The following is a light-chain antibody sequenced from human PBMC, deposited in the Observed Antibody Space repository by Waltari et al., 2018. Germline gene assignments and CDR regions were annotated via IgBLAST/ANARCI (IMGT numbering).Light chain of an antibody. V-gene: IGLV2-8*01. J-gene: IGLJ3*02. CDR2: DVS. Sequence: QYAPTHPPSTSWAPRRSFTTSSSGPTSDDGADNTFFWYQQQPGKAPTHMIFDVSNRPSGVPDRFSGSKSGNTAALIIFGLQDEEEADYYCSSYAGSANIEVFGGGTKLTVL. CDR1: TSDDGADNT. CDR3: SSYAGSANIEV.